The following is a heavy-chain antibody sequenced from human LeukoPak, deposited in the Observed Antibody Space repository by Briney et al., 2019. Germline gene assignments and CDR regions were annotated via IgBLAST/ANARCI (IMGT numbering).Heavy chain of an antibody. CDR2: FYLCDAIT. J-gene: IGHJ4*02. CDR3: ARRKSCSNTGCTPDY. Sequence: GSSQKICCNGSCYSFTNYWIGWGRQMPGKGEVRMGIFYLCDAITRYSLSLLGQVTIAFNKSIRTACLLWSSLRPSATAMYFIARRKSCSNTGCTPDYWGQGTMVTVSS. D-gene: IGHD2-2*01. V-gene: IGHV5-51*01. CDR1: CYSFTNYW.